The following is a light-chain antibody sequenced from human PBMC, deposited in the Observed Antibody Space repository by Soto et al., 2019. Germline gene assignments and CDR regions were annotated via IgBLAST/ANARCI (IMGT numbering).Light chain of an antibody. CDR1: KLGDKY. Sequence: HELTQPPSVSVSPGQTASITCSGDKLGDKYACWYQQKPGQSPVLVIYQDSKRPSGIPERFSGSNSGNTATLTISGTQAMDEADYYCQAWDSSTAVVFGGGTKLTVL. CDR3: QAWDSSTAVV. V-gene: IGLV3-1*01. CDR2: QDS. J-gene: IGLJ2*01.